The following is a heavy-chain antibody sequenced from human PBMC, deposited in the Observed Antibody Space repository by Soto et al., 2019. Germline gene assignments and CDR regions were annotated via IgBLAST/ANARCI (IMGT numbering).Heavy chain of an antibody. D-gene: IGHD5-12*01. V-gene: IGHV3-7*04. CDR3: ARGGTIREWLTDH. CDR1: GFIFSNYW. Sequence: EVQLLECGGGLVQPGGSLRLSCVASGFIFSNYWMHWVRQTPDKGLEWVANIKQDGSEKYYVDSVNGRFTISRDNAKNLLFLQMNNLRAEDTAVYYCARGGTIREWLTDHWGQGTLVTVSS. CDR2: IKQDGSEK. J-gene: IGHJ5*02.